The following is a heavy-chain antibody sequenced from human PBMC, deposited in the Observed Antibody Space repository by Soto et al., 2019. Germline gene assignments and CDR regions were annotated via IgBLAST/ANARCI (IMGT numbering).Heavy chain of an antibody. CDR3: ARRWGRIFDY. D-gene: IGHD7-27*01. CDR2: IYYSGST. CDR1: GGSISSYY. V-gene: IGHV4-59*08. Sequence: ETLSLTCTVSGGSISSYYWSWIRQPPGKGLEWIGYIYYSGSTNYNPSLKSRVTISVDTSKNQFSLKLSSVTAADTAVYYCARRWGRIFDYWGQGTLVTGSS. J-gene: IGHJ4*02.